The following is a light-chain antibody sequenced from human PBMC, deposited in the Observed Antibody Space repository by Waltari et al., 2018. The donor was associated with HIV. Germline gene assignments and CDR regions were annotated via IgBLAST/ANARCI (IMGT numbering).Light chain of an antibody. CDR3: SSFTSTSSYV. J-gene: IGLJ1*01. V-gene: IGLV2-14*01. Sequence: QSSLTQPASVSGSPGQSITISCTGTSSDVGGYNSVPWYQQHPGEAPKLMIFEVSNRPSGVSHRFSGSKSGNTASLTISGLQAEDEADYYCSSFTSTSSYVFGTGTKVTVL. CDR1: SSDVGGYNS. CDR2: EVS.